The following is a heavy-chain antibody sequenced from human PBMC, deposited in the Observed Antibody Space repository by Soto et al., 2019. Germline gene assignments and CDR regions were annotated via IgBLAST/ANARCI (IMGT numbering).Heavy chain of an antibody. CDR2: IYYSGST. D-gene: IGHD1-1*01. V-gene: IGHV4-39*01. Sequence: QLQLQESGPGLVKPSETLSLTCTVSGGSISSSSYYWGWIRQPPGKGLEWIGSIYYSGSTYYNPSLKIRVTISVDTSKNQFSLKLSAVTAADTAVYYCARQDWNGVDYWGQGTLVTVSS. CDR3: ARQDWNGVDY. J-gene: IGHJ4*02. CDR1: GGSISSSSYY.